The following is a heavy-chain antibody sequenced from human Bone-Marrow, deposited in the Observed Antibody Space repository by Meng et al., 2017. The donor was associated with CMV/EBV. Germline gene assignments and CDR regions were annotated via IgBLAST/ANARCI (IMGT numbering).Heavy chain of an antibody. CDR1: GYTFTSYG. CDR2: ISAYNGNT. Sequence: ASGKVSCKASGYTFTSYGISWVRQAPGQGLEWMGWISAYNGNTNYAQKLQGRVTMTTDTSTSTAYMELRSLRSDDTAVYYCARDLVVVPAAIPLDYWGQGTLVTVSS. CDR3: ARDLVVVPAAIPLDY. D-gene: IGHD2-2*01. V-gene: IGHV1-18*01. J-gene: IGHJ4*02.